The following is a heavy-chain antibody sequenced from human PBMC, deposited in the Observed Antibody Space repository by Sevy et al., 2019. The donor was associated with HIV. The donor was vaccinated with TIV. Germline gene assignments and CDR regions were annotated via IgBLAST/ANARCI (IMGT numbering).Heavy chain of an antibody. J-gene: IGHJ4*02. CDR3: ARDLGGYGGNSTDS. V-gene: IGHV1-18*01. D-gene: IGHD2-21*02. CDR1: GYPFSSYG. CDR2: ISADSGNS. Sequence: ASVKVSCKASGYPFSSYGISWVRQAPGQGLEWMGWISADSGNSNYAQNLQGRVTMTTDTSTSTAYMEQRRLRFDDTAVYYCARDLGGYGGNSTDSWGQGTLVTVSS.